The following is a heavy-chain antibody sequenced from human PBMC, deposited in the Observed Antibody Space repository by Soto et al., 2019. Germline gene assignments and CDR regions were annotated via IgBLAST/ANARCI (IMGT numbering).Heavy chain of an antibody. Sequence: ASVKVSCKASGFTFINSAIQWVRQARGQRLEWMGWIVVGSGHINYAQKFQERLSITRDMSTSTAYMELSSLTLEDTAVYYCARQERPRYCSGGSCSGYTFDYWGQGTLVTVSS. CDR2: IVVGSGHI. D-gene: IGHD2-15*01. V-gene: IGHV1-58*02. CDR3: ARQERPRYCSGGSCSGYTFDY. CDR1: GFTFINSA. J-gene: IGHJ4*02.